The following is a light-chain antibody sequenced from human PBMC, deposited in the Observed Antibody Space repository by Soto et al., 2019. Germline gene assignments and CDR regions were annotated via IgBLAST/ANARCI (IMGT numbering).Light chain of an antibody. V-gene: IGLV2-14*01. Sequence: QSALTQPASVSGSPGQSITISCTGTSSDVGGYNFVSLYQQHPGKPPKLMIYDVSNRPSGVSNRFSGSKSGNTASLTISGLQAEDAADYYCTSYTSSSPVVFGGGTKLTVL. CDR1: SSDVGGYNF. CDR2: DVS. CDR3: TSYTSSSPVV. J-gene: IGLJ2*01.